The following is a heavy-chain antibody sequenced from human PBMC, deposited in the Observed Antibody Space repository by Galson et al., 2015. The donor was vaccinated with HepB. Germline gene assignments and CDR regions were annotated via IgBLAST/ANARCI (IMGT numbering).Heavy chain of an antibody. V-gene: IGHV1-46*03. D-gene: IGHD6-13*01. J-gene: IGHJ4*02. CDR3: ARDRGIAAAGTSYYFDY. CDR1: GYTFTSYY. Sequence: SVKVSCKASGYTFTSYYMHWVRQAPGQGLEWMGIINPSGGSTSYAQKFQGRVTMTRDTSTSTVYMELSSLRSEDTAVYYCARDRGIAAAGTSYYFDYWGQGTLVTVSS. CDR2: INPSGGST.